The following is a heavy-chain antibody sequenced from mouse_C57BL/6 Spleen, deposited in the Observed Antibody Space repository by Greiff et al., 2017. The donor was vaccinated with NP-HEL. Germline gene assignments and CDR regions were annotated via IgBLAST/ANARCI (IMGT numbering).Heavy chain of an antibody. Sequence: EVQVVESEGGLVQPGSSMKLSCTASGFTFSDYYMAWVRQVPEKGLEWVANINYDGSSTYYLDSLKSRFIISRDNAKNILYLQMSSLKSEDTATYYCARVTTVVAVDYWGQGTTLTVSS. CDR3: ARVTTVVAVDY. V-gene: IGHV5-16*01. J-gene: IGHJ2*01. D-gene: IGHD1-1*01. CDR2: INYDGSST. CDR1: GFTFSDYY.